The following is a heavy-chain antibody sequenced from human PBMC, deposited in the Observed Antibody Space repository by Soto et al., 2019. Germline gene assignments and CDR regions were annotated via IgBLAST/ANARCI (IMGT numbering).Heavy chain of an antibody. CDR2: IRSKAYGGTT. Sequence: SLRLSCTASGFTFGDYAMSWVRQAPGKGLEWVGFIRSKAYGGTTEYAASVKGRFTISRDDSKSIAYLQMNSLKTEDTAVYYCTRDRYFDWLAYYGMDVWGQGTTVTVSS. CDR1: GFTFGDYA. CDR3: TRDRYFDWLAYYGMDV. V-gene: IGHV3-49*04. D-gene: IGHD3-9*01. J-gene: IGHJ6*02.